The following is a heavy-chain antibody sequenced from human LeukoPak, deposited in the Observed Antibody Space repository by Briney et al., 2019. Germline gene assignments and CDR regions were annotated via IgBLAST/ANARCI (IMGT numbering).Heavy chain of an antibody. J-gene: IGHJ4*02. D-gene: IGHD6-13*01. CDR2: IIPIFGTA. CDR3: ARAGSSSVVS. CDR1: GYTFTSYA. Sequence: SVKVSCKASGYTFTSYAMNWVRQAPGQGLEWMGGIIPIFGTANYAQKFQGRVTITADESTSTAYMELSSLRSEDTAVYYCARAGSSSVVSWGQGTLVTVSS. V-gene: IGHV1-69*13.